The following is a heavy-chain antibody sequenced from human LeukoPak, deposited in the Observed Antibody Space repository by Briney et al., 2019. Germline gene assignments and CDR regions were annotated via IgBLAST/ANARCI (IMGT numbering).Heavy chain of an antibody. CDR2: INWNGGST. J-gene: IGHJ3*02. Sequence: PSETLSLTCAVSGGSISSSNWWSWVRQAPGKGLEWVSGINWNGGSTGYADSVKGRFTISRDNAKNSLYLQMNSLRAEDTALYHCARAVYGSGSYYKVAFDIWGQGTMVTVSS. D-gene: IGHD3-10*01. CDR3: ARAVYGSGSYYKVAFDI. V-gene: IGHV3-20*01. CDR1: GGSISSSNW.